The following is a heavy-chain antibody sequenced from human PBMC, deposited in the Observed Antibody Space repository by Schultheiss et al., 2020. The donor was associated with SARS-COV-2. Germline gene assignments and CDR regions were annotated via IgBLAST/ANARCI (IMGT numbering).Heavy chain of an antibody. D-gene: IGHD3-10*01. CDR1: GGTFSSYA. CDR2: IIPIFGTT. J-gene: IGHJ5*02. Sequence: SVKVSCKSSGGTFSSYAISWVRQAPGQGLEWMGRIIPIFGTTNYAQKFQGRVTITADESTTTAYMELTSLRSDDTAVYYCARQPYYYGSGSYLPPNWFDPWGQGTLVTVSS. CDR3: ARQPYYYGSGSYLPPNWFDP. V-gene: IGHV1-69*13.